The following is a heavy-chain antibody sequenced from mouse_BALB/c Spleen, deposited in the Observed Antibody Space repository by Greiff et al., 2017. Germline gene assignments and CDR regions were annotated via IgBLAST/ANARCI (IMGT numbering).Heavy chain of an antibody. CDR2: INPYNGAT. CDR1: GYSFTGYY. Sequence: EVQLVESGPELVKPGASVKISCKASGYSFTGYYMHWVKQSHVKSLEWIGRINPYNGATSYNQNFKDKASLTVDKSSSTAYMELHSLTSEDSAVYYCARDYYGYYAMDYWGQGTSVTVSS. D-gene: IGHD1-2*01. CDR3: ARDYYGYYAMDY. V-gene: IGHV1-31*01. J-gene: IGHJ4*01.